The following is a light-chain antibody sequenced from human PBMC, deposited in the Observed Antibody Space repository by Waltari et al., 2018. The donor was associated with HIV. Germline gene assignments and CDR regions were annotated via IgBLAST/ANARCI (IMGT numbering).Light chain of an antibody. V-gene: IGKV4-1*01. J-gene: IGKJ1*01. CDR3: QQYYRTPPA. CDR1: QSILSDSNKKNY. Sequence: DVVMTQSPDALVGSLGERVTINCKSSQSILSDSNKKNYLAWYQQRPGQPPKLLVYWASTRESGVPARFSGSGSGTDFTLPISNLQAEDAAIYYCQQYYRTPPAFGQGTKVEV. CDR2: WAS.